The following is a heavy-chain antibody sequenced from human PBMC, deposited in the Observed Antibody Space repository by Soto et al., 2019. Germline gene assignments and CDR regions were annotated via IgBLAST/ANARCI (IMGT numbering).Heavy chain of an antibody. CDR1: GFTFSTHA. CDR2: VSFDGSNK. V-gene: IGHV3-30-3*01. J-gene: IGHJ4*02. D-gene: IGHD6-13*01. Sequence: QVQLVESGGCVVQPGRSLRLSCAASGFTFSTHAMHWVRQAPGKGLECVAIVSFDGSNKYYADSVKGRFTISRDNSKNTLYLQMSGPTPEDTDFYYCARDQTGITTAGGGRIDHWGQGTLVTVSS. CDR3: ARDQTGITTAGGGRIDH.